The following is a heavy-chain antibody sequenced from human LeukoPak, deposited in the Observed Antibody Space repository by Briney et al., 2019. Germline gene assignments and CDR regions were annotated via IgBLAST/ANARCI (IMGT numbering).Heavy chain of an antibody. CDR1: GFTFSSYA. Sequence: PGGSLRLSCAVSGFTFSSYAMSWVRQAPGKGLEWVSAISGSGGSTYYADSVKGRFTISRDNSKNTLYLQMNSLRAEDTAVYYCAKGIAAAGTFDYWGQGTLVTVSS. CDR2: ISGSGGST. D-gene: IGHD6-13*01. V-gene: IGHV3-23*01. CDR3: AKGIAAAGTFDY. J-gene: IGHJ4*02.